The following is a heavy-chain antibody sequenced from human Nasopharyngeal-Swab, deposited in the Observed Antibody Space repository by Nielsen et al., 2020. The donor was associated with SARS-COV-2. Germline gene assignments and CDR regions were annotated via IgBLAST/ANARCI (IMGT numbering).Heavy chain of an antibody. CDR3: ARDWDYYDSSGFDY. CDR2: IKQDGSEK. D-gene: IGHD3-22*01. J-gene: IGHJ4*02. V-gene: IGHV3-7*01. CDR1: GFTFNW. Sequence: GESLKISCAASGFTFNWMSWVRQAPGKGLEWEANIKQDGSEKYYVDSVKGRFTISRDNAKNSLYLQMNSLRAEDTAVYYCARDWDYYDSSGFDYWGQGTLVTVSS.